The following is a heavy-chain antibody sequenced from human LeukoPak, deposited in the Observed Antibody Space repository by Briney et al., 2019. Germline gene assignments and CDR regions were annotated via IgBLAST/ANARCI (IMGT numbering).Heavy chain of an antibody. CDR3: ARGGPFYDSSGFDY. CDR2: ISYDGSNK. V-gene: IGHV3-30-3*01. Sequence: GGPLRLSCEASGFTFSSYAMHGVRQAPGKGLEWVAVISYDGSNKYYADSVKGRFTISRDNSKNTLYLQMNSLRAEDTAVYYCARGGPFYDSSGFDYWGQGTLVTVSS. J-gene: IGHJ4*02. D-gene: IGHD3-22*01. CDR1: GFTFSSYA.